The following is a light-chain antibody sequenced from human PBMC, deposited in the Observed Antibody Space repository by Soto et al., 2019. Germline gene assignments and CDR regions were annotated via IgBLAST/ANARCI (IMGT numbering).Light chain of an antibody. V-gene: IGLV2-14*01. CDR3: SSYTGSSVV. J-gene: IGLJ2*01. Sequence: ALTQPASVSGSPGQSITISCTGTSSDVGGYNYVSWYQQHPGKAPKLMIYDVSNRPSGVSNRFSGSKSGNTASLTISGLQAEDEADYYCSSYTGSSVVFGGGTKLTVL. CDR1: SSDVGGYNY. CDR2: DVS.